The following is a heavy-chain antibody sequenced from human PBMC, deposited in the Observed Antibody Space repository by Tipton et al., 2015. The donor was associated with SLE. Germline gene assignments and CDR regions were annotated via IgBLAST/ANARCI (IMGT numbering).Heavy chain of an antibody. D-gene: IGHD3-10*01. CDR3: ARHTGVSRRFWYFDL. J-gene: IGHJ2*01. V-gene: IGHV3-66*04. Sequence: GSLRLSCAASGFTFSSYAMHWVRQAPGKGLEWVSVIYSGGSTYYADSVKGRFTISRDNSKNTLYLQMNSLRAEDTAVYYCARHTGVSRRFWYFDLWGRGALVTVSS. CDR2: IYSGGST. CDR1: GFTFSSYA.